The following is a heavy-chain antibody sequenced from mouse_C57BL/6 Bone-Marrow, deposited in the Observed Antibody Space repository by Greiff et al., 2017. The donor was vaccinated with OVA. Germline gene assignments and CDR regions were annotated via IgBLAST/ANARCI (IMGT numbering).Heavy chain of an antibody. J-gene: IGHJ3*01. CDR2: FYPGSGSI. Sequence: VQLQQPGAELVKPGASVKMSCKASGYTFTEYTIHWVKQRSGQGLEWIGWFYPGSGSIKYNEKFKDKATLTADKASSTVYMELSRLTSEDSAVYFCARHEVGGYYDYDWFAYWGQGTLVTVSA. CDR1: GYTFTEYT. D-gene: IGHD2-4*01. V-gene: IGHV1-62-2*01. CDR3: ARHEVGGYYDYDWFAY.